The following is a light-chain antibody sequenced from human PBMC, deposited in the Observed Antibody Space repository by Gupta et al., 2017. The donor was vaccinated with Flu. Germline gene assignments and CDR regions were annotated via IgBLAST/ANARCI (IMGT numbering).Light chain of an antibody. Sequence: QSALTQPRSVSGSPGQSVTISCTGTSSDVGGYNYVSWYQQHPGKAPKLLIYDVTKRPSGVPDRFSGSKSGNTASLTISGRQAEDEADYYCCSYAGSYTDVFGTGTKVTVL. V-gene: IGLV2-11*01. J-gene: IGLJ1*01. CDR3: CSYAGSYTDV. CDR1: SSDVGGYNY. CDR2: DVT.